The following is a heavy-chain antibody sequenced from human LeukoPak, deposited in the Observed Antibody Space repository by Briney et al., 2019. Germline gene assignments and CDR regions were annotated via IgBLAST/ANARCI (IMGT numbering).Heavy chain of an antibody. Sequence: SQTLSFTCTVSGGSISSGDYYWSWIRQPPGKGLEWIGYIYYSGSTYYNPSLKSRVTISVDTSKNQFSLKLSSVTAADTAVYYCARGYIVVVPAATADDAFDIWGQGTMVTVSS. CDR3: ARGYIVVVPAATADDAFDI. V-gene: IGHV4-30-4*01. J-gene: IGHJ3*02. CDR1: GGSISSGDYY. D-gene: IGHD2-2*01. CDR2: IYYSGST.